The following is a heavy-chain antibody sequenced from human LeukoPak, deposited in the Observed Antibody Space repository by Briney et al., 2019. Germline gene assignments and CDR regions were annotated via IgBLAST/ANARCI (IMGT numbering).Heavy chain of an antibody. J-gene: IGHJ5*02. Sequence: GGSLRLSCAASGFTFSSYEMHWVRQAPGKGLEYVSTISSDGGSTYYANSVKGRFTISRDNSKNTLYLQMNSLRAEDTAVYYCARVPHQPGIAAAGIPRWFDPWGQGTLVTVSS. CDR2: ISSDGGST. D-gene: IGHD6-13*01. CDR3: ARVPHQPGIAAAGIPRWFDP. CDR1: GFTFSSYE. V-gene: IGHV3-64*01.